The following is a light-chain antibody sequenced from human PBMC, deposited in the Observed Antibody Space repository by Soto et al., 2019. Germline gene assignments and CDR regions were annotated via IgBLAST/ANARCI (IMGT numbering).Light chain of an antibody. J-gene: IGLJ2*01. CDR1: SSDVGSYNL. Sequence: QSALTQPASVSGSPGQSITISCTGTSSDVGSYNLVSWYQVYPGKAPKVIIYEASKRPSGVSDRFSGSKSGNTASLTISDLQAEDEALYYCCSYAGSVAVPFGGGTKLTVL. V-gene: IGLV2-23*02. CDR3: CSYAGSVAVP. CDR2: EAS.